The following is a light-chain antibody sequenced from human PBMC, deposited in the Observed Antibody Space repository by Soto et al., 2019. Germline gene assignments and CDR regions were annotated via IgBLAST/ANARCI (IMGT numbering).Light chain of an antibody. V-gene: IGKV1-5*01. CDR1: QSISSW. CDR3: QQYNSFKGT. CDR2: DAS. Sequence: DIPMTQYPSTLSASVGDRVTITCRASQSISSWLDWYQQKPWKAPKLLIYDASSLDSGVPSRFTGSVSGTELTLTISSLQPDDCATYYSQQYNSFKGTVGDGTKLEIK. J-gene: IGKJ2*01.